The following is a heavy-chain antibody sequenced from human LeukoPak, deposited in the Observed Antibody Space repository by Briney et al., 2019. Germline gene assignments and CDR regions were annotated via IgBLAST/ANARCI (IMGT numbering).Heavy chain of an antibody. J-gene: IGHJ4*02. Sequence: PGKSLRLSCAASGFIFSHYGMHWVRQAPGKGLQWVSAISDSGGGTFYADSVKGRFTISRDNSKNTLYLQMNSLRAEDTAVYYCAKVGVGWVAFEYWGQGTLVTVSS. D-gene: IGHD3-16*01. CDR2: ISDSGGGT. V-gene: IGHV3-23*01. CDR3: AKVGVGWVAFEY. CDR1: GFIFSHYG.